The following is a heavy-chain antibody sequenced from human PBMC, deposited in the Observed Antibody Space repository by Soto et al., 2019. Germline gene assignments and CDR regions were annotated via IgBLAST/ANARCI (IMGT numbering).Heavy chain of an antibody. CDR1: GGSIRSDGYY. CDR2: IYYSGNT. J-gene: IGHJ6*02. V-gene: IGHV4-31*03. Sequence: SETLSLTCTVSGGSIRSDGYYWSWVRQNPRRGLEWIGNIYYSGNTYYNPSLKSRLTISVDTSKNQFSLNLSSVTAADTAVYYCARDRLMATAGTARHYFGLDVWGQGTTVTVS. D-gene: IGHD5-18*01. CDR3: ARDRLMATAGTARHYFGLDV.